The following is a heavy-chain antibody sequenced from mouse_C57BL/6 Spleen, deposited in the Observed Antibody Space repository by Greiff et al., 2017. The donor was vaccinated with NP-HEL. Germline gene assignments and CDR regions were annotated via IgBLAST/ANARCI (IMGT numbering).Heavy chain of an antibody. CDR1: GYTFTSYG. V-gene: IGHV1-81*01. CDR2: IYPRSGNT. J-gene: IGHJ4*01. D-gene: IGHD3-1*01. CDR3: ARLPFGGAMDY. Sequence: VQLQQSGAELARPGASVKLSCKASGYTFTSYGISWVKQRTGQGLEWIGEIYPRSGNTYYNEKFKGKATLTADKSSSTAYMELRSLTSEDSAVYFCARLPFGGAMDYWGQGTSVTVSS.